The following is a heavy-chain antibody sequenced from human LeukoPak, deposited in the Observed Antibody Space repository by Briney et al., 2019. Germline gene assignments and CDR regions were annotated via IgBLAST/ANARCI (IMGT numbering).Heavy chain of an antibody. CDR2: ISFDGSNK. Sequence: GGSLRLSCAASGFTFSRHGMHWVRQGPGKGLDLAAFISFDGSNKWYADSVRGRFTISRDNSKSTLYLQMDSLRADDTAVYYCARWNGGNSDGTHDYWGQGTPVTVSS. CDR3: ARWNGGNSDGTHDY. V-gene: IGHV3-33*01. J-gene: IGHJ4*02. D-gene: IGHD4-23*01. CDR1: GFTFSRHG.